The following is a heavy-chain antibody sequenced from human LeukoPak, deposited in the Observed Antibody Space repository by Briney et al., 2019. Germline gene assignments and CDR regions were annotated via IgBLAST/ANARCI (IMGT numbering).Heavy chain of an antibody. CDR2: IYHSGST. CDR1: GGSISSGGNS. D-gene: IGHD3-22*01. V-gene: IGHV4-30-2*01. CDR3: ARMTYYYDSSGSN. J-gene: IGHJ4*02. Sequence: SETLSLTCTVSGGSISSGGNSWNWIRQPPGKGLEWIGYIYHSGSTYYNPSLKSRVTMLVDRSKNQFSLKLSSVTAADTAVYYCARMTYYYDSSGSNWGQGTLVTVSS.